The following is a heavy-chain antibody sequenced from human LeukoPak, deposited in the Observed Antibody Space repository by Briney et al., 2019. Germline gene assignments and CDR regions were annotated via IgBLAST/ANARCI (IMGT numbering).Heavy chain of an antibody. V-gene: IGHV3-30*01. CDR1: GFTFSSYA. J-gene: IGHJ6*03. Sequence: PGGSLRLSCAASGFTFSSYAMHWVRQAPGKGLEWVAVISYDGSNKYYADSVKGRFTISRDNSKNTLYLQMNSLRAEDTAVYYCARSGLPRLQLVLEGPPMDVWGKGTTVPVSS. CDR3: ARSGLPRLQLVLEGPPMDV. CDR2: ISYDGSNK. D-gene: IGHD6-6*01.